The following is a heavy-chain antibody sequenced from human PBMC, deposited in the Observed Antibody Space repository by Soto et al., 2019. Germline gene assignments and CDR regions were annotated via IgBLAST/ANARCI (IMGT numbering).Heavy chain of an antibody. CDR3: AKTTAMVTSPFDY. CDR1: GFTFSSYG. V-gene: IGHV3-30*18. D-gene: IGHD5-18*01. CDR2: ISYDGSNK. Sequence: PGGSLRLSCAASGFTFSSYGMHWVRQAPGKGLEWVAVISYDGSNKYYADSVKGRFTISRDNSKNTLYLQMNSLRAEDTAVYYCAKTTAMVTSPFDYWGQGTLVTVSS. J-gene: IGHJ4*02.